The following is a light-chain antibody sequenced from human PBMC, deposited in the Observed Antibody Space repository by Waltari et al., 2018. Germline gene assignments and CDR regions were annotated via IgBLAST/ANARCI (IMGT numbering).Light chain of an antibody. CDR2: YAS. V-gene: IGKV6-21*01. Sequence: DIVLTQSPDFKSLIPKEKVTITCRASQSIGSNLHWYQQKPDQSPRLLIRYASQSFSGVPSRFSGSGSGTDFTLTINSLEAEDAATYYCQQSSSSPYTFGQGTKLETK. CDR3: QQSSSSPYT. CDR1: QSIGSN. J-gene: IGKJ2*01.